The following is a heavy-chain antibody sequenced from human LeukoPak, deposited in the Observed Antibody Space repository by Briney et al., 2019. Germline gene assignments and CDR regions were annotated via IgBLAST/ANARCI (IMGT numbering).Heavy chain of an antibody. CDR3: AKVVGVEAATGTFYYYGLDV. D-gene: IGHD2-15*01. CDR1: GGSISSSSYY. CDR2: IYYSGST. J-gene: IGHJ6*02. V-gene: IGHV4-61*01. Sequence: SETLSLTCTVSGGSISSSSYYWSWIRQPPGKGLEWIGNIYYSGSTNYNPSLKSRVTISVDTSKNQFSLRLSSVTAADTAVYYCAKVVGVEAATGTFYYYGLDVWGQGTTVTVSS.